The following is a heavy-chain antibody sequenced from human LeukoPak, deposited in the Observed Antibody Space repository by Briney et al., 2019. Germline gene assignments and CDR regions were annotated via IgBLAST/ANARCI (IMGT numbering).Heavy chain of an antibody. D-gene: IGHD2-2*01. CDR2: VSAYNGNT. V-gene: IGHV1-18*01. CDR3: AREIRCSSTSCYPGYYYMDV. J-gene: IGHJ6*03. CDR1: GFTFTSSA. Sequence: ASVEVSCKASGFTFTSSAMQWVRQAPGQGLEWMGWVSAYNGNTNYAQKLQGRVTMTIDTSTSTAYMELRSLRSDDTAVYYCAREIRCSSTSCYPGYYYMDVWGKGTTVTVSS.